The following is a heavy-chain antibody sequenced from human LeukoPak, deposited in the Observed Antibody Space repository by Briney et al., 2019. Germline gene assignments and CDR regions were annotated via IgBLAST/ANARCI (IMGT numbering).Heavy chain of an antibody. Sequence: GGSLRLSCAASGFTFSSYGMHWVRQAPGKGLEWVAVIWYDGSNKYYADSVKGRFTISRDNSKNTLYLQMNSLRAEDTAVYYCARGQYHYDSSGYYQFDYWGQGTLVTVSS. D-gene: IGHD3-22*01. J-gene: IGHJ4*02. V-gene: IGHV3-33*01. CDR2: IWYDGSNK. CDR3: ARGQYHYDSSGYYQFDY. CDR1: GFTFSSYG.